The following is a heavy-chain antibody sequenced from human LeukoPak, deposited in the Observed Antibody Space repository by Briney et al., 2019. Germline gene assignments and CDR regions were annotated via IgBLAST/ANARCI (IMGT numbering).Heavy chain of an antibody. CDR2: IYHSGST. J-gene: IGHJ5*02. V-gene: IGHV4-30-2*01. CDR1: GGSISSGGYS. Sequence: PSETLSLTCAVSGGSISSGGYSWSWIRQPLGKGLEWIGYIYHSGSTYYNPSLKSRVTISVDRSKNQFSLKLSSVTAADTAVYYCARVTGYDSPWFDPWGQGTLVTVSP. D-gene: IGHD5-12*01. CDR3: ARVTGYDSPWFDP.